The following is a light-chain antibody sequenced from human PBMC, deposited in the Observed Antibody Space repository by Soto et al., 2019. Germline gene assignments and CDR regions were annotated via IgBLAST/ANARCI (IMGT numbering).Light chain of an antibody. CDR1: QSVNNNY. J-gene: IGKJ4*01. V-gene: IGKV3-20*01. CDR2: GAS. Sequence: EIVLTQSPGTLSLSPGERATLSCRASQSVNNNYLAWYQQKPGQAPRLLIYGASSRATGIPDKFSGSGSGTDFTLTISRLEPEDFAVYYCQQYGGSPELTFGGGTKVEIE. CDR3: QQYGGSPELT.